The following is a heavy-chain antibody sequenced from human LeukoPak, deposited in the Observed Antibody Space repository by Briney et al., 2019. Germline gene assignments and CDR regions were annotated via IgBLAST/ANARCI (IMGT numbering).Heavy chain of an antibody. V-gene: IGHV1-2*02. J-gene: IGHJ5*02. CDR3: ARDRDWYYYGSGSYGWFDP. D-gene: IGHD3-10*01. Sequence: GASVKVSCKASGYTFTSYYMHWVRQAPGQGLEWMGWINPNSGGTNYAQKFQGRVTMTRDTSISTAYMELSRLRSDDTAVYYCARDRDWYYYGSGSYGWFDPWGQGTLVTVSS. CDR2: INPNSGGT. CDR1: GYTFTSYY.